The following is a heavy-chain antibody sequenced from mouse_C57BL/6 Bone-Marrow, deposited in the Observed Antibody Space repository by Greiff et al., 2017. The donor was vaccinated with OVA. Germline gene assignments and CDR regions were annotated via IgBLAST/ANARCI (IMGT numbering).Heavy chain of an antibody. CDR3: ARYYYEYDVGYYAMDY. V-gene: IGHV1-81*01. Sequence: QVQLQQSGAELARPGASVKLSCKASGYTFTSYGISWVKQRTGQGLEWIGEIYPRSGNTYYNEKFKGKATLTADKSSSTAYMELRSLTSDDSAVDCCARYYYEYDVGYYAMDYWGQGTSVTVSS. J-gene: IGHJ4*01. CDR2: IYPRSGNT. CDR1: GYTFTSYG. D-gene: IGHD2-4*01.